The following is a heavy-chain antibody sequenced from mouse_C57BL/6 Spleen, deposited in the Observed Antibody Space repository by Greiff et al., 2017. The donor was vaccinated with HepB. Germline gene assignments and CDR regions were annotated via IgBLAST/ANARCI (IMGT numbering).Heavy chain of an antibody. J-gene: IGHJ4*01. CDR3: ALYGSSHLTAMDY. V-gene: IGHV5-15*01. D-gene: IGHD1-1*01. Sequence: EVQGVESGGGLVQPGGSLKLSCAASGFTFSDYGMAWVRQAHRKGPEWVAFISNLANSNNYADTVTGRFTLPRDNATNTLYLEMSRLRSEDTDMYDSALYGSSHLTAMDYWGKGTSVTVSS. CDR1: GFTFSDYG. CDR2: ISNLANSN.